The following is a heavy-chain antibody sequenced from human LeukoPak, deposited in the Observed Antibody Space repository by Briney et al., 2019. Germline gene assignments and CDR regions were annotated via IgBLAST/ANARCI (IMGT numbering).Heavy chain of an antibody. D-gene: IGHD2-2*01. J-gene: IGHJ4*02. Sequence: SETLSLTCTVSGGSISSSSYYCGWIRQPPGKGLEWIGSIYYRGSTYYNPSLKSRVTISVDTSKNQFSLKLSSVTAADTAVYYCARGSGSTPEKYYFDYWGQGTLVTVSS. V-gene: IGHV4-39*07. CDR3: ARGSGSTPEKYYFDY. CDR2: IYYRGST. CDR1: GGSISSSSYY.